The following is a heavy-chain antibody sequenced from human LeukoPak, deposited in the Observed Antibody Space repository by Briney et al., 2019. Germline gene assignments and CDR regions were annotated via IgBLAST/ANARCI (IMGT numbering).Heavy chain of an antibody. J-gene: IGHJ4*02. Sequence: PSETLSLTRTVSGGSISSSSYYWGWIRQPPGKGLEWIGTIYYSGSTYYNPSLKSRVTISVDTSKNQFSLKLSSVTAADTAVYHCARAYCSSTSCSKLGYFDYWGQGTLVTVSS. V-gene: IGHV4-39*01. D-gene: IGHD2-2*01. CDR1: GGSISSSSYY. CDR2: IYYSGST. CDR3: ARAYCSSTSCSKLGYFDY.